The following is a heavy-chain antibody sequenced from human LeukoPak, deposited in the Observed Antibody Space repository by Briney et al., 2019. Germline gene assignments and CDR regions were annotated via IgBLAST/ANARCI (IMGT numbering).Heavy chain of an antibody. Sequence: LTGGSLRLSCAASGFTFSSYAMSWVRQAPGKGLEWVSGISGSGGSTYYADSVKGRFTISRDNTKNTLYLQMNSLRAEDTAVYYCAKDRHAPGRYCSSTSCFPFDSWGQGTLVTVSS. CDR3: AKDRHAPGRYCSSTSCFPFDS. CDR1: GFTFSSYA. V-gene: IGHV3-23*01. D-gene: IGHD2-2*01. CDR2: ISGSGGST. J-gene: IGHJ5*01.